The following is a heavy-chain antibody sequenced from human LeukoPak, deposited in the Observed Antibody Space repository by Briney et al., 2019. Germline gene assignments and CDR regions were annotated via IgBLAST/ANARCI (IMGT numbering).Heavy chain of an antibody. V-gene: IGHV3-33*06. D-gene: IGHD2-15*01. Sequence: GGSLRLSCAASGFTFSSYGMHWVRQAPGKGLELVAVIWYDGSNKYYADSVKGRFTISRDNSKNTLYLQMNSLRAEDTAVYYCAKSGGWGSDYWGQGTLVTVSS. CDR1: GFTFSSYG. CDR2: IWYDGSNK. CDR3: AKSGGWGSDY. J-gene: IGHJ4*02.